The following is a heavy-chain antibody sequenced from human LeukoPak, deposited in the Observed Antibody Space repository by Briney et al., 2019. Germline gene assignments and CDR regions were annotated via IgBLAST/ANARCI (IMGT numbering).Heavy chain of an antibody. D-gene: IGHD1-26*01. V-gene: IGHV1-2*02. Sequence: ASVKVSCKASGYTFTDYYMHWVRQAPGQGLEWMGWINPNSGGANYAQKFQGRVTMTRDTSISTAYMEVYRLTSDDTAVYYCAKAKIVGAIGDDVFDIWGQGTMVTVSS. CDR1: GYTFTDYY. J-gene: IGHJ3*02. CDR2: INPNSGGA. CDR3: AKAKIVGAIGDDVFDI.